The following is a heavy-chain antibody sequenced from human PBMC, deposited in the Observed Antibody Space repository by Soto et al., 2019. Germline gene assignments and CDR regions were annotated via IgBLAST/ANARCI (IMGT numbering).Heavy chain of an antibody. CDR1: GFNLRNFN. CDR2: VSGSSSYI. V-gene: IGHV3-21*06. J-gene: IGHJ3*01. CDR3: ARDLRGHYGP. Sequence: GGSLRLSCEGSGFNLRNFNMIWVRQAPGKGLEWVSSVSGSSSYIYYADSVKGRFTVSRDNANNLVFLQMNGLRPEDTAMYYRARDLRGHYGPWGQGTMVTVSS. D-gene: IGHD4-17*01.